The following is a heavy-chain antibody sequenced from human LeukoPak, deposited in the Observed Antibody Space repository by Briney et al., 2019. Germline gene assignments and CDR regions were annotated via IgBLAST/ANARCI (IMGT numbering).Heavy chain of an antibody. CDR3: AKGYYDSSGYRPADY. V-gene: IGHV1-69*01. D-gene: IGHD3-22*01. Sequence: SVKVSCKASGGTFSSYAIRWVRQGRGQGREWVGGIIPIFGTANYAQKFQGRVTITADESTSTAYMELSSLRSEDTAVYYCAKGYYDSSGYRPADYWGQGTLVTVSS. CDR1: GGTFSSYA. CDR2: IIPIFGTA. J-gene: IGHJ4*02.